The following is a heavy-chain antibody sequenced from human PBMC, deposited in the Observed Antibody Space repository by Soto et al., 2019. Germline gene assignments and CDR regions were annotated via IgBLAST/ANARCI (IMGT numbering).Heavy chain of an antibody. D-gene: IGHD2-15*01. CDR2: INSDGSST. V-gene: IGHV3-74*01. Sequence: GGSLRLSCAASGFTFSSYWMHWVRQAPGKGLVWVSRINSDGSSTSYADSVKGRFTISRDNAKNTLYLQMNSLRAEDTAVYYCARGLSNCSGGSCYSYYYYMDVWGKGTTVTVSS. CDR1: GFTFSSYW. J-gene: IGHJ6*03. CDR3: ARGLSNCSGGSCYSYYYYMDV.